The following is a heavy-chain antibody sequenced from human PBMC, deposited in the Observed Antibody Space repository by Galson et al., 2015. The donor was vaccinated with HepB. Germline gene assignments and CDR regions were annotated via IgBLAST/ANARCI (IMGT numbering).Heavy chain of an antibody. CDR3: AKFHSSSWSYFDY. D-gene: IGHD6-13*01. V-gene: IGHV4-39*07. CDR2: IYYSGST. Sequence: SETLSLTCTVSGGSISSSSYYWGWIRQPPGKGLEWIGSIYYSGSTYYNPSLKSRVTISVDTSKNQFSLKLSSVTAADTAVYYCAKFHSSSWSYFDYWGQGTLVTVSS. CDR1: GGSISSSSYY. J-gene: IGHJ4*02.